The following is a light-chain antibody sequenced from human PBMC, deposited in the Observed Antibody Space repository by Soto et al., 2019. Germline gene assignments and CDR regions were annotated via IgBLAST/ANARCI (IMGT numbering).Light chain of an antibody. CDR2: DAS. CDR3: QQRSTPLT. Sequence: EIVLTQSPATLSLSPGERATLSCRASQSVSSYLAWYQQKPGQAPRLLIYDASSRATGIPARFSGSGSGTDFTLTINCLEPEDFAVYYCQQRSTPLTFGGGTKVEIK. V-gene: IGKV3-11*01. CDR1: QSVSSY. J-gene: IGKJ4*01.